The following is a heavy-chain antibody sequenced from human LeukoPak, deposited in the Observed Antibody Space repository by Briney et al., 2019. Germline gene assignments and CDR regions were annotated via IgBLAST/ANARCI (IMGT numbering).Heavy chain of an antibody. CDR3: ARTAAAGYYYGMDV. CDR2: IWYDGSNK. CDR1: GFTFSSYG. V-gene: IGHV3-33*01. J-gene: IGHJ6*02. Sequence: GGSLRLSCAASGFTFSSYGMHWVRQALGKGLEWVAVIWYDGSNKYYADSVKGRFTISRDNSKNTLYLQMNSLRAEDTAVYYCARTAAAGYYYGMDVWGQGTTVTVSS. D-gene: IGHD6-13*01.